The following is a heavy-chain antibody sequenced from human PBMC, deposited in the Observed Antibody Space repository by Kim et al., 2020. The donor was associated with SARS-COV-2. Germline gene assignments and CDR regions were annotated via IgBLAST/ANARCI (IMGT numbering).Heavy chain of an antibody. D-gene: IGHD5-18*01. CDR2: ISSSSSYI. CDR3: ARTVETGYSYTYGMDV. V-gene: IGHV3-21*01. J-gene: IGHJ6*02. CDR1: GFTFSSYS. Sequence: GGSLRLSCAASGFTFSSYSMNWVRQAPGKGLEWVSSISSSSSYIYYADSVKGRFTISRDNAKNSLYLQMNSLRAEDTAVYYCARTVETGYSYTYGMDVWGQGTTVTVSS.